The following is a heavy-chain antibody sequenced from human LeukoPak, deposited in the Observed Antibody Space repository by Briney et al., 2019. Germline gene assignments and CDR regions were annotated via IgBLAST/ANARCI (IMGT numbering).Heavy chain of an antibody. CDR3: AKSSYYDSSGYHREYYFDY. D-gene: IGHD3-22*01. Sequence: PGGSLRLSCAASGFTFSDYYMSWIRQAPGKGLEWVSYISSSGSTIYYADSVKGRFTISRDNAKNSLYLQMNSLRAEDTAVYYCAKSSYYDSSGYHREYYFDYWGQGTLVTVSS. J-gene: IGHJ4*02. CDR1: GFTFSDYY. CDR2: ISSSGSTI. V-gene: IGHV3-11*01.